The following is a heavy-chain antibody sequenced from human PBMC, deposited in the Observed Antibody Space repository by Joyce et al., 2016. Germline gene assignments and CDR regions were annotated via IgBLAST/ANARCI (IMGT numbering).Heavy chain of an antibody. Sequence: EVQLVESGGGLIQPGGSLRLSCAASGFTVSGNYMSWVRQAPGKGWACVSVIYSGGRTYYADSVKGRFTISRDNSKNTRDLQMNSLRAEDTAVYYCASQYQHRYYYYGMDVWGQGTTVTVSS. CDR3: ASQYQHRYYYYGMDV. J-gene: IGHJ6*02. CDR2: IYSGGRT. CDR1: GFTVSGNY. V-gene: IGHV3-53*01. D-gene: IGHD3-3*02.